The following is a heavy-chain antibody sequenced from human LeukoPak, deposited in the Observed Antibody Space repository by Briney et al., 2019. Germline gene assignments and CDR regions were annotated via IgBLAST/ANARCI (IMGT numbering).Heavy chain of an antibody. V-gene: IGHV4-59*08. J-gene: IGHJ4*02. CDR3: ARQGNGDLYYFDY. CDR2: IYYSGST. D-gene: IGHD4-17*01. Sequence: PSETLSLTCTVSGGSISYYYWSWIRQPPGQGLEWMGYIYYSGSTKYNPSLKSQITISVDTSKNQFSLKLSSVTAADTAMYYCARQGNGDLYYFDYWGQGTLVTVSS. CDR1: GGSISYYY.